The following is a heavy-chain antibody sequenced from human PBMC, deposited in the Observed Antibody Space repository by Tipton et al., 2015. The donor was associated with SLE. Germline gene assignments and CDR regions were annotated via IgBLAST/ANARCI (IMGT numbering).Heavy chain of an antibody. D-gene: IGHD3-9*01. CDR1: GFTLSSHR. J-gene: IGHJ4*02. V-gene: IGHV3-21*03. CDR2: MSGSTSYI. CDR3: ASRMTGTEFDN. Sequence: SLRLSCAASGFTLSSHRMNWVRLAPGRGLEWVSSMSGSTSYIYYADSVKGRFTISRDSAKNSLFLQMNSLRAEDTAVYYCASRMTGTEFDNWGQGTLVTVSS.